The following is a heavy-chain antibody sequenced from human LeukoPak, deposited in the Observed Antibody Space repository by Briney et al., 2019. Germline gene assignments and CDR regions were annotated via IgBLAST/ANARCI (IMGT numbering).Heavy chain of an antibody. CDR3: ATDLGSYYGSGSYYNGDY. CDR1: GYTLTELS. Sequence: ASVKVSCKVSGYTLTELSMHWVRQAPGKGLEWMGGFDPEDGETIYAQKFQGRVTMTEDTSTDTAYMELSSLRSEDTAVYYCATDLGSYYGSGSYYNGDYWGQGTLVTVSS. J-gene: IGHJ4*02. D-gene: IGHD3-10*01. CDR2: FDPEDGET. V-gene: IGHV1-24*01.